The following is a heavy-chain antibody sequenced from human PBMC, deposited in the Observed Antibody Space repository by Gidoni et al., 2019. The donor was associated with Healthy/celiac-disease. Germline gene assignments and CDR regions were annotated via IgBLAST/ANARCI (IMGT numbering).Heavy chain of an antibody. CDR1: GGYISSGGYY. CDR2: IYYSGST. J-gene: IGHJ3*02. D-gene: IGHD6-19*01. CDR3: ARDRRGEDSSGWYRGDDAFDI. Sequence: QVQLPESGPGLVKPSQTLSLTCTVSGGYISSGGYYWSWIRQHPGKGLEWMGYIYYSGSTYYNPSLKCRVTICVDTSKNQFSLKLSSVTAADTAVYYGARDRRGEDSSGWYRGDDAFDIWGQGTMVTVSS. V-gene: IGHV4-31*03.